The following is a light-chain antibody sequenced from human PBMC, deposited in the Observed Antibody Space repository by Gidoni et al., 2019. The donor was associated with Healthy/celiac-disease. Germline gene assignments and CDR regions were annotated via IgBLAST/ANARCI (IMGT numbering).Light chain of an antibody. CDR2: LGS. J-gene: IGKJ2*01. V-gene: IGKV2-28*01. CDR1: QSLLHSNGYNY. CDR3: MQALQTPYN. Sequence: DIVMTQSPLSLPVTPGEPASISCRSSQSLLHSNGYNYLDWYRQKPGQSQQLLIYLGSNRASGVPDRFSGSGSGTDFTRKISRVEAEDVGVYYCMQALQTPYNFGQGTKLEIK.